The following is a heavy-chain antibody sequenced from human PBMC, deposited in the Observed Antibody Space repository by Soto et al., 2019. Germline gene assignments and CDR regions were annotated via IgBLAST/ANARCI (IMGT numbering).Heavy chain of an antibody. Sequence: EVQLVESGGGLVQPGGSLRLSCAASGFTFSGYWMTWLRQSPGKGLEWVANIKQDGSEKYYVDSVKGRFTISGDNAKNSLYLQMNRLRAEDTAVYYCARVGRSSGSLGYWGQGTLVTVSS. D-gene: IGHD6-19*01. CDR1: GFTFSGYW. CDR2: IKQDGSEK. V-gene: IGHV3-7*01. CDR3: ARVGRSSGSLGY. J-gene: IGHJ4*02.